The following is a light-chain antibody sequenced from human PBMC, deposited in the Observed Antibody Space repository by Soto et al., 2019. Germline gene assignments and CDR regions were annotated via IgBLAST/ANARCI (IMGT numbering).Light chain of an antibody. CDR3: MQASQFPFT. Sequence: DIVMTQTPLSSPVTLGQPASISCRSSQSLVHSDGSTYLSWLHQRPGQPPRILIYKTSIRFSGVPDRFSGSGAGTDFTLSISRVEAEDVGIYYCMQASQFPFTFGPGTTEDIK. CDR1: QSLVHSDGSTY. J-gene: IGKJ3*01. V-gene: IGKV2-24*01. CDR2: KTS.